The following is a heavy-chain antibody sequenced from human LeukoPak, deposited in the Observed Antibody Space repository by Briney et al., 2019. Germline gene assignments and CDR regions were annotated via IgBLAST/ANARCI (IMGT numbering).Heavy chain of an antibody. CDR2: INHSGST. CDR3: ASLYGSGSLFPYYFDY. J-gene: IGHJ4*02. CDR1: GGSLSGYY. Sequence: SETLSLTCAVYGGSLSGYYWSWIRQPPGKGLEWIGEINHSGSTNYNPSLKSRVTISVDTSKNQFSLKLSSVTAADTAVYYCASLYGSGSLFPYYFDYWGQGTLVTVSS. V-gene: IGHV4-34*01. D-gene: IGHD3-10*01.